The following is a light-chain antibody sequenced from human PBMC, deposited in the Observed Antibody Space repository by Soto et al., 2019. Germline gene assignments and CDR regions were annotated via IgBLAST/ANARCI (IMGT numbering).Light chain of an antibody. CDR2: AAS. CDR3: QQYNDASPIT. V-gene: IGKV3-15*01. Sequence: EVVLTHSPATLSVSPGEGATLTFSSSQSVGTKLAWYQQKPGQSPRILIYAASTRATGVPARFGGSGSETEFTLTINSLQSEDFALXYCQQYNDASPITFGQGTRLEI. J-gene: IGKJ5*01. CDR1: QSVGTK.